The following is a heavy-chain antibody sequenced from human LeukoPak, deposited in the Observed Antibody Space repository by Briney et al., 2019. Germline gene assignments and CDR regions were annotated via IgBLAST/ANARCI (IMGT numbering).Heavy chain of an antibody. CDR3: ARDLVTVTKGFDI. D-gene: IGHD4-17*01. Sequence: PSETMSLTCAVSGDSFSSHYWTWIRQPPGRGLEWIGYISYIGTTNYNPSLKSRVTISIDTSKNQFSLKLSSVTTADTAVYYCARDLVTVTKGFDIWGLGTMVSVSS. CDR2: ISYIGTT. V-gene: IGHV4-59*11. J-gene: IGHJ3*02. CDR1: GDSFSSHY.